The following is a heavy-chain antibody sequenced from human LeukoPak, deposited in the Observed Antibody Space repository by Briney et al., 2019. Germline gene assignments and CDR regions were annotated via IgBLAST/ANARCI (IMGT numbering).Heavy chain of an antibody. J-gene: IGHJ6*02. CDR3: VKAIPATSGWSPYYYGMDV. CDR2: VSPNGRST. V-gene: IGHV3-64D*06. CDR1: GFTFSGYA. Sequence: PGGSLRLSCSASGFTFSGYAMHWGRQAPGKGLEYVSAVSPNGRSTYYADSVKGRFTISRDNSKNTLYLQMSSLREEDTAVYYCVKAIPATSGWSPYYYGMDVWGQGTTVTVSS. D-gene: IGHD6-19*01.